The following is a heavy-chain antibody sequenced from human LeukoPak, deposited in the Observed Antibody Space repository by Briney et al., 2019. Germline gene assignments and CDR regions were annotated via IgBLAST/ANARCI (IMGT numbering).Heavy chain of an antibody. Sequence: GGSLRLSCAASGFTFSSYSMNWVRQAPGKGLEWVSSISSSSSYIYYADSVKGRFTISRDNAKNSLYLQMNSLRAEDTAVYYCARDKATADAFDIWGQGTMVTVSS. CDR1: GFTFSSYS. J-gene: IGHJ3*02. CDR2: ISSSSSYI. V-gene: IGHV3-21*01. CDR3: ARDKATADAFDI. D-gene: IGHD2-21*02.